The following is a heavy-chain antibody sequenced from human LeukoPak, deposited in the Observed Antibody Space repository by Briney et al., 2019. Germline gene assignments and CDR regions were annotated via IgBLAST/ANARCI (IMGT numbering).Heavy chain of an antibody. CDR2: IKQDGSEK. V-gene: IGHV3-7*01. J-gene: IGHJ4*02. CDR3: ARVGYSSGWLDY. CDR1: GFTFSNAW. D-gene: IGHD6-19*01. Sequence: TGGSLRLSCAASGFTFSNAWMNWVRQAPGKGLEWVANIKQDGSEKYYVDSVKGRFTISRDNAKNSLYLQMNSLRAEDTAVYYCARVGYSSGWLDYWGQGTLVTVSS.